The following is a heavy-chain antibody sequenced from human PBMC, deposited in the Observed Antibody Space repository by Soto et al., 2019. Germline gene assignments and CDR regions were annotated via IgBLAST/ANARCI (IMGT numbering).Heavy chain of an antibody. J-gene: IGHJ4*02. CDR2: IYHSGST. V-gene: IGHV4-30-2*01. CDR3: AAGGGLPRYY. Sequence: QLQLQESGSGLVKPSQTLSLTCAVSGGSISSGGYSWSWIRQPPGKGLEWIGYIYHSGSTYSNPSLKSRVNRSVDRSKNQFSLKLSSVTAADTAVYYCAAGGGLPRYYWGQGTLVTVSS. D-gene: IGHD5-12*01. CDR1: GGSISSGGYS.